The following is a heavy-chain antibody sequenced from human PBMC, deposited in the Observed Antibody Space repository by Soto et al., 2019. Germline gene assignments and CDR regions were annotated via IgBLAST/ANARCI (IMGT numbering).Heavy chain of an antibody. J-gene: IGHJ4*02. CDR3: AREVKGVTSFDY. CDR1: GFTALSYA. Sequence: QVRLIQSGPEMMQPGASVRVSGTASGFTALSYAFHWVRQAPGQGPEWLGWLNGGVDGTSYSQRLQGRVTISRDTSTNTVYLEVKSLTSEDTAVYYCAREVKGVTSFDYWGQGTLVTVSS. CDR2: LNGGVDGT. D-gene: IGHD3-10*01. V-gene: IGHV1-3*01.